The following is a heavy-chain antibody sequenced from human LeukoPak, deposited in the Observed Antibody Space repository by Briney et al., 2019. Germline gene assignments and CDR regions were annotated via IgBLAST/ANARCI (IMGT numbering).Heavy chain of an antibody. Sequence: PSETLSLTCTVSGGSISSGSYYWSWIRQPAGTGLEWIGRIYTSGSTNYNPSLKSRVTISVDTSKNQFSLKLSSVTAADTAVYYCARGSSNSFDYWGQGTLVTVSS. CDR3: ARGSSNSFDY. V-gene: IGHV4-61*02. CDR2: IYTSGST. CDR1: GGSISSGSYY. J-gene: IGHJ4*02. D-gene: IGHD4-11*01.